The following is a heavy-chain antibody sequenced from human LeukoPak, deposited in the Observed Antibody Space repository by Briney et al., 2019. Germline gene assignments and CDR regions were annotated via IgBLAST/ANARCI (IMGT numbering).Heavy chain of an antibody. CDR3: ARRRLGYYYYYMDV. CDR1: GYTFTSYD. Sequence: GASVKVSCKASGYTFTSYDINWVRQATGQGLEWMGWMNPNSGSTGYAQKFQGRVTMTRNTSISTAYMELSSLRSEDTAVYYCARRRLGYYYYYMDVWGKGTTVTVSS. J-gene: IGHJ6*03. CDR2: MNPNSGST. V-gene: IGHV1-8*01.